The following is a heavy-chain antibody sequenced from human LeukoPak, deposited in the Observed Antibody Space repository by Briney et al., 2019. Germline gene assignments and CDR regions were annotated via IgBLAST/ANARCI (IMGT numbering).Heavy chain of an antibody. D-gene: IGHD1-7*01. V-gene: IGHV4-30-4*01. CDR1: GGSISSGDYY. Sequence: SETLSLTCTVSGGSISSGDYYWSWIRQPPGKGLEWIGYMYYSGSTYYNPSLKSRATISVDTSKNQFSLKLSSVTAADTAVYYCARGGNYVQYYFDYWGQGTLVTVSS. CDR3: ARGGNYVQYYFDY. CDR2: MYYSGST. J-gene: IGHJ4*02.